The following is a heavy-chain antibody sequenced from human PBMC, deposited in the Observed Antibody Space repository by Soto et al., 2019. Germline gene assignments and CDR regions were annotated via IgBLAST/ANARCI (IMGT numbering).Heavy chain of an antibody. Sequence: PGGSLRLSCASSGFAFSSCSMNWVRQAPGKGLEWVSFISGSGDTKYYADSVKGRFTISRDNAKNSLYLQMSSLRDEDTAVYYCAKYCSSDVCFDYWGQGTLVTVSS. D-gene: IGHD2-8*01. CDR2: ISGSGDTK. CDR1: GFAFSSCS. CDR3: AKYCSSDVCFDY. V-gene: IGHV3-48*02. J-gene: IGHJ4*02.